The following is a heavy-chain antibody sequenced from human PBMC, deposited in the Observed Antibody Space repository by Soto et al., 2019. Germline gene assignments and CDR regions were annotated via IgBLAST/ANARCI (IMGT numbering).Heavy chain of an antibody. D-gene: IGHD5-12*01. Sequence: EVQLVESGGGLVKPGGSLRLSCAASGFTFSNAWMSWVRQAPGKGLEWVGRIKSKTDGGTTDYAAPVKGRFTISRDDSKNTLYLQMNSLKTEDTAVYYCTTDPSDKSAWLYYYYMDVWGKGTTVTVSS. CDR2: IKSKTDGGTT. CDR3: TTDPSDKSAWLYYYYMDV. V-gene: IGHV3-15*01. J-gene: IGHJ6*03. CDR1: GFTFSNAW.